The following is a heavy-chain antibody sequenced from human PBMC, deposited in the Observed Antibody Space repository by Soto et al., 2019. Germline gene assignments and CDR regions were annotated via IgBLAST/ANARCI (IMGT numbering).Heavy chain of an antibody. CDR2: IRETGNT. J-gene: IGHJ4*02. CDR3: AKQQMGVIRALDY. Sequence: PGGSLRLSCAASGFTFSNYAMSWIRQAPGKGLEWVSTIRETGNTYYADSVRGRFATSRDNSENTLYLQMSSLRAEDTPVYYCAKQQMGVIRALDYWGQGTLVTVSS. V-gene: IGHV3-23*01. CDR1: GFTFSNYA. D-gene: IGHD1-26*01.